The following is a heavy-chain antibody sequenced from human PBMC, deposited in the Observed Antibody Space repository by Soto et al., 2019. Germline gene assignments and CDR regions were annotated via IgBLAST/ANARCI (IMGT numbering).Heavy chain of an antibody. V-gene: IGHV3-23*01. CDR2: ISGSGGST. CDR3: AKDLSSSWFPLFAY. Sequence: WISKKKGKGLEWVSAISGSGGSTYYADSVKGRFTISRDNSKNTLYLQMNSLRAEDTAVYYCAKDLSSSWFPLFAYWGQGTLVTVSS. D-gene: IGHD6-13*01. J-gene: IGHJ4*02.